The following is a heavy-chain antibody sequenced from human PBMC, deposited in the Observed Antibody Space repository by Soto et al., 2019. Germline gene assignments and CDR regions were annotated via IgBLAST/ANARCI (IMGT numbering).Heavy chain of an antibody. Sequence: ESGPTLVNPTQTLPLTCTFSGFSLSTSGMCVSWIRQPPGKALEWLALIDWDDDKYYSTSLKTRLTISKDTSKNQVVLTMTNMDPVDTATYYCARQQWEEGIVATSGYYYYGMDVWGQGATVTVSS. CDR1: GFSLSTSGMC. CDR3: ARQQWEEGIVATSGYYYYGMDV. V-gene: IGHV2-70*01. CDR2: IDWDDDK. D-gene: IGHD5-12*01. J-gene: IGHJ6*02.